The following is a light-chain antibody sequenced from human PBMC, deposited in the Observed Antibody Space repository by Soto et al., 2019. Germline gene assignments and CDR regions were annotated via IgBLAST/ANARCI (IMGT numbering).Light chain of an antibody. J-gene: IGKJ1*01. V-gene: IGKV3-15*01. Sequence: EIAMTQSPATLSVSPGERATLSCRASESVSSKLAWYQQKPGQAPRLLIYDASTRATGIPARFSGSGSGTEFTLTISSLQSEDFAFYYCQQFNNWPRTFVQGTKVEIK. CDR3: QQFNNWPRT. CDR2: DAS. CDR1: ESVSSK.